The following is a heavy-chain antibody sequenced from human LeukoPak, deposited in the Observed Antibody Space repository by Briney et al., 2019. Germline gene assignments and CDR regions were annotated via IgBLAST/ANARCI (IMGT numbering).Heavy chain of an antibody. Sequence: PGGSLRLSCAASGFTFSSYAMSWVRQAPGKGLEWVSGISGSGDSTYYADSVKGRFTISRDNSKNTPYLQMNSLRAEDTAIYYCAKDMLYSSHIYYFDYWGQGTLVTVSS. J-gene: IGHJ4*02. D-gene: IGHD6-13*01. V-gene: IGHV3-23*01. CDR2: ISGSGDST. CDR3: AKDMLYSSHIYYFDY. CDR1: GFTFSSYA.